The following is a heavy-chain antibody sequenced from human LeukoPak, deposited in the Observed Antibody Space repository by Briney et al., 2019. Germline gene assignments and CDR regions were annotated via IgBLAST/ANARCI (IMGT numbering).Heavy chain of an antibody. CDR2: IYTSGST. D-gene: IGHD4-11*01. CDR3: ARDSYSNYSYYYYYMDV. CDR1: GGSISSYY. J-gene: IGHJ6*03. Sequence: SETLSLTCTVSGGSISSYYWSWIWQPAGKRLEWIGRIYTSGSTNYNPSLKSRVTMSVDTSKNQFSLKLSSVTAADTAVYYCARDSYSNYSYYYYYMDVWGKGTTVTVSS. V-gene: IGHV4-4*07.